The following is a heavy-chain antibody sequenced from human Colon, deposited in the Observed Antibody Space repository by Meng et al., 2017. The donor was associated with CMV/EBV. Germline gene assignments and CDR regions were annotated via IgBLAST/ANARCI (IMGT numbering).Heavy chain of an antibody. Sequence: VKVSCKAAGYTFTTYGITWVRQAPGQGLEWMGWISAYNGNTDYGRRLQGRGTLTTDTSATTAYMELRNLKSDDTAIYYCARDRGYETSGYIADYWGQGTLVTVSS. V-gene: IGHV1-18*01. J-gene: IGHJ4*02. CDR1: GYTFTTYG. CDR2: ISAYNGNT. CDR3: ARDRGYETSGYIADY. D-gene: IGHD5-12*01.